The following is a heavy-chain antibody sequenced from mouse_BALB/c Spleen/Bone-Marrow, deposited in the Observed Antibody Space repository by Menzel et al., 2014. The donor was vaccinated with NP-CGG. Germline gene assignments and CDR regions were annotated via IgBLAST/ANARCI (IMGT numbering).Heavy chain of an antibody. CDR3: TRRLFDY. V-gene: IGHV1S81*02. CDR2: INPSNGGT. J-gene: IGHJ2*01. Sequence: VQLQQSGAELVKPGASVKLSCKASGYTFTSYYMYWVKQRPGQGLEWIGGINPSNGGTNFNEKSKSKATLTVDKSSSTAYMQLSSLTSEDSAVYYCTRRLFDYWGQGTTLTVSS. D-gene: IGHD1-2*01. CDR1: GYTFTSYY.